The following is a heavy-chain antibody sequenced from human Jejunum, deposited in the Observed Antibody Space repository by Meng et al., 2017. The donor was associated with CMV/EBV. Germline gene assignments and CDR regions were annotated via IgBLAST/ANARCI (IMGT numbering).Heavy chain of an antibody. D-gene: IGHD2-2*01. V-gene: IGHV7-4-1*02. Sequence: SGYTFISYGIHWVREAPGQRLEWMGWINTNTGNPTYAQDFTGRFVFSLDTSVSTAYLQISSLRAEDTAVYYCARARDCSIRRCYSDYWGRGTLVTVSS. CDR3: ARARDCSIRRCYSDY. CDR2: INTNTGNP. J-gene: IGHJ4*02. CDR1: GYTFISYG.